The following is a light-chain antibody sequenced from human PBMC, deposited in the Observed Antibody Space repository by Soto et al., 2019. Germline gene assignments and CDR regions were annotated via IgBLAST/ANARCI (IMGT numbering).Light chain of an antibody. J-gene: IGKJ1*01. CDR1: QSISTW. CDR2: KAF. V-gene: IGKV1-5*03. CDR3: QQYNSYSWN. Sequence: DIQMTQSPYTLSASVGDRITINCRSSQSISTWLAWYQQKPVRAPKLLIYKAFNLESGVPSRFSGSGSQTYFTRTISSVQPDDFATYYWQQYNSYSWNFGQGTKMEIK.